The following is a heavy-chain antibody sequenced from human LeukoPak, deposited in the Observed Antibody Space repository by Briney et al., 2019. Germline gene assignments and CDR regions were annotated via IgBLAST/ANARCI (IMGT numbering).Heavy chain of an antibody. J-gene: IGHJ4*02. V-gene: IGHV3-30*04. D-gene: IGHD3-10*01. CDR1: GFTFSSYA. CDR2: ISYDGSNK. Sequence: AGGSLRLSCAASGFTFSSYAMHWVRQAPGKGLEWVAVISYDGSNKYYADSVKGRFTISRDNSKNTLYLQMNSLRAEDTAVYYCARDYSIYGSGSYYFDYWGQGTLVTVSS. CDR3: ARDYSIYGSGSYYFDY.